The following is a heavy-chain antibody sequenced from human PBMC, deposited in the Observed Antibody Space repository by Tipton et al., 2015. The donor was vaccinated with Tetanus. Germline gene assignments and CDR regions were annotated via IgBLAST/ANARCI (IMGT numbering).Heavy chain of an antibody. CDR3: ARAHCTDGVCNFDF. Sequence: VQLVQSGGEVKKPGESLKISCKGSGYIFNNYWIGWVRQKPGTGLEWMGFIYPGDSDTRYSPSFQGQVTISVDKSINTAYLQWSSLKASDASMFYCARAHCTDGVCNFDFWGQGALVTVAS. CDR1: GYIFNNYW. D-gene: IGHD2-8*01. CDR2: IYPGDSDT. J-gene: IGHJ4*02. V-gene: IGHV5-51*01.